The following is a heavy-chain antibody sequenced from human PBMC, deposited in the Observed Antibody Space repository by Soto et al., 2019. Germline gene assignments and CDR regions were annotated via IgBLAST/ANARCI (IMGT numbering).Heavy chain of an antibody. D-gene: IGHD2-15*01. CDR1: GGSISSSSYY. J-gene: IGHJ4*02. CDR2: IYYSGST. CDR3: ATPGGYCSGGSCYYDY. V-gene: IGHV4-39*01. Sequence: SETLSLTCTVSGGSISSSSYYWGWIRQPPGKGLEWIGSIYYSGSTYYNPSLKSRVTISVDTSKNQFSLKLSSVTAADTAVYYCATPGGYCSGGSCYYDYWGQGTLVTVSS.